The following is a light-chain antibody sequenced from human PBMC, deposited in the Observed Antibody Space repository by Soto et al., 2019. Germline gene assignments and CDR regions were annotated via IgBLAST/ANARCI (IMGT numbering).Light chain of an antibody. CDR2: DAS. CDR1: ESVSRN. CDR3: QQYNSWPPIT. Sequence: EVVMTQSPATLSVSPGERATLSCRASESVSRNLAWYQQKPGQAPRLLIYDASTRATGIPDRFSGGGSGTEFTLTIRSLQSEDFVVYYCQQYNSWPPITCGQGTRLEIK. J-gene: IGKJ5*01. V-gene: IGKV3-15*01.